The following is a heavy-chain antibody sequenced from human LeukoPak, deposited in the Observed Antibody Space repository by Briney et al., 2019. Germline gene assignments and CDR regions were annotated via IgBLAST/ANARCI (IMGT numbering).Heavy chain of an antibody. Sequence: ASVKVSCKASGYTFTGYYMHWVRQAPGQGLEWMGWINPNSGGTNYAQKFQGRVTMTRDTSISTAYMELSRLRSGDTAVYYCARDGYDFWSGYYTGDPQFDYWGQGTLVTVSS. J-gene: IGHJ4*02. CDR1: GYTFTGYY. D-gene: IGHD3-3*01. CDR3: ARDGYDFWSGYYTGDPQFDY. V-gene: IGHV1-2*02. CDR2: INPNSGGT.